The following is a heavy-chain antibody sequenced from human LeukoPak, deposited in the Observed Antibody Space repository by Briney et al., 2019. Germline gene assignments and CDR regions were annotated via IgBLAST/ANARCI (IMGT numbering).Heavy chain of an antibody. V-gene: IGHV1-69*04. CDR1: GGTFSSYA. J-gene: IGHJ6*02. Sequence: SVKVSCKASGGTFSSYAISWVRQAPGQGLEWMGRIIPILGIANYAQNFQGRVTITADKSTSTAYMELSSLRSEDTAVYYCAPPYYDILTGLMDVWGQGTTVTVSS. D-gene: IGHD3-9*01. CDR2: IIPILGIA. CDR3: APPYYDILTGLMDV.